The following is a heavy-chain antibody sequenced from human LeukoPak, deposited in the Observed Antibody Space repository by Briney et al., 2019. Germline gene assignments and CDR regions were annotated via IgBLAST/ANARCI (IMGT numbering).Heavy chain of an antibody. J-gene: IGHJ6*02. V-gene: IGHV3-23*01. CDR2: INAGGGST. D-gene: IGHD3-10*01. CDR3: AKDQMVRGGYYYYGMDV. CDR1: GFTFSSYA. Sequence: PGGSLRLSCAASGFTFSSYAMSWVRQAPGKGLEWVSSINAGGGSTYYADSVKGRFTISRDNSKNTLSLQMNSLRAEDTAVYYCAKDQMVRGGYYYYGMDVWGQGTTVTVSS.